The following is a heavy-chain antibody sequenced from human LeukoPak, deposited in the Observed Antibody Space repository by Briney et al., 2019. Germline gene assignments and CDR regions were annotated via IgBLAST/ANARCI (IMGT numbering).Heavy chain of an antibody. CDR1: GFTFSSYC. CDR3: ARGGGDSSGLDY. V-gene: IGHV3-21*01. D-gene: IGHD3-22*01. CDR2: ISSSSSYI. Sequence: GGSLRLSCAASGFTFSSYCMNWVRQAPGKGLEWVSSISSSSSYIYYADSVKGRFTISRDNAKNSLYLQMNSLRAEDTAVYYCARGGGDSSGLDYWGQGTLVTVSS. J-gene: IGHJ4*02.